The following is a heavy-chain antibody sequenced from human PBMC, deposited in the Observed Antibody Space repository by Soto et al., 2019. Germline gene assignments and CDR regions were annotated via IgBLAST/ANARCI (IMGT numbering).Heavy chain of an antibody. CDR3: ARHEFQYNWFDP. CDR1: GDSISSGTYY. V-gene: IGHV4-39*01. CDR2: IFYSGDT. J-gene: IGHJ5*02. D-gene: IGHD2-21*01. Sequence: PSETLSLTCSVSGDSISSGTYYWGWLRQPPGKGLEWIGSIFYSGDTYYNPSLKSRVTVSVDTSKNQFSLKLHSVTAADTAVYYCARHEFQYNWFDPWGQGTLVTVSS.